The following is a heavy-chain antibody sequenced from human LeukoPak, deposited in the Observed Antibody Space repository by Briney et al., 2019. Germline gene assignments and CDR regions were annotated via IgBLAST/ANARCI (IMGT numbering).Heavy chain of an antibody. CDR1: GGSFSGYC. Sequence: PSETLSLTCAVYGGSFSGYCWGWIRQPPGKGLEWIGEINHSGSTNYNPSLKSRVTISVDTSKNQFSLKLSSVTAADTAVYYCARGSVAGTRYWGQGTLVTVSS. CDR3: ARGSVAGTRY. V-gene: IGHV4-34*01. D-gene: IGHD6-19*01. CDR2: INHSGST. J-gene: IGHJ4*02.